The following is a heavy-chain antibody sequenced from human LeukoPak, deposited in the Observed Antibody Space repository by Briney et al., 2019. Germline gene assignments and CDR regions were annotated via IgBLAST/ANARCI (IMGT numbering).Heavy chain of an antibody. D-gene: IGHD3-22*01. CDR2: ISSSGSTI. CDR3: AKESDSSGYYYFDY. Sequence: GGSLRLSCAASGFTLSDYYMSWIRQAPGKGLEWVSYISSSGSTIYYADSVKGRFTISRDNAKNSLYLQMNYLRPEDTALYYCAKESDSSGYYYFDYWGQGTLVTVSS. V-gene: IGHV3-11*01. CDR1: GFTLSDYY. J-gene: IGHJ4*02.